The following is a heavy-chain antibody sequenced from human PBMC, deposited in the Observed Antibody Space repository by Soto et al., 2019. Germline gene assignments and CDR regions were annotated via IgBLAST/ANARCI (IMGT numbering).Heavy chain of an antibody. Sequence: QVQLQESGPGLVEPSGTLSLTCTVSGGSVSRSNWWSSYCQPPGKGLERIGEIYHSGSTNYIPSQKSRVTISVDKSKSQFSVNMTSVTVADTAMYFCARDRGERDYGDSSTYYYGVDVWGQGTTVTVSS. CDR1: GGSVSRSNW. J-gene: IGHJ6*02. V-gene: IGHV4-4*02. CDR2: IYHSGST. CDR3: ARDRGERDYGDSSTYYYGVDV. D-gene: IGHD4-17*01.